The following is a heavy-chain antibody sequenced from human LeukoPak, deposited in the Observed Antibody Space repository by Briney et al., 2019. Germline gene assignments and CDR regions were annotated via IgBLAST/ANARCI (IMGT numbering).Heavy chain of an antibody. CDR3: ARDPYSSGVFDP. V-gene: IGHV3-33*01. CDR2: IWYDGSNK. CDR1: GFTFSSYG. Sequence: GGSLRLSCVASGFTFSSYGMHWVRQAPGKGLEWVAVIWYDGSNKYYADSVKGRFTISRDNSKNTLYLQMNSLRAEDTAVYYCARDPYSSGVFDPWGQGTLVTVSS. J-gene: IGHJ5*02. D-gene: IGHD6-19*01.